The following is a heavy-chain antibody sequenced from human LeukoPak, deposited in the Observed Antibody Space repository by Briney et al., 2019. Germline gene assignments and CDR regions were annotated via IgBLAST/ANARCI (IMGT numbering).Heavy chain of an antibody. V-gene: IGHV3-21*01. CDR3: ARGSEEWFSYLDY. D-gene: IGHD3-3*01. Sequence: GGSLRLSCAASGFIFSSYSMNWVRQAPGKGLEWVSSIRTSGSYIYYADSVKGRFTISRDNAKNSLYLQMNSLRAEDTAVYYCARGSEEWFSYLDYWGQGTLVTVSS. CDR2: IRTSGSYI. J-gene: IGHJ4*02. CDR1: GFIFSSYS.